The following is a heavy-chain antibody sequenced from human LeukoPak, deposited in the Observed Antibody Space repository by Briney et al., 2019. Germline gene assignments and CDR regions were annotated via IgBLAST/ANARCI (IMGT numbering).Heavy chain of an antibody. D-gene: IGHD3-16*01. J-gene: IGHJ4*02. CDR1: GFTFSDYY. CDR2: ISKSGDTI. Sequence: PGGSLRLSCAASGFTFSDYYMSWFRQAPGKGLECISYISKSGDTIYCADSVKGRFTISRDNAKDSLYVQMNSLRAEDTAVYYCVRVRGGYAFDFWGQGTPVIVSS. CDR3: VRVRGGYAFDF. V-gene: IGHV3-11*01.